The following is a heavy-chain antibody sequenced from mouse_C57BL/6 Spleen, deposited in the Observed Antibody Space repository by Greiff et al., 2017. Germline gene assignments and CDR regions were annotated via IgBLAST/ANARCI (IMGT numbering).Heavy chain of an antibody. V-gene: IGHV1-4*01. CDR2: INPSSGYT. J-gene: IGHJ2*01. CDR3: ARSGLYSNEGFDY. D-gene: IGHD2-5*01. Sequence: QVQLKESGAELARPGASVKMSCKASGYTFTSYTMHWVKQRPGQGLEWIGYINPSSGYTKYNQKFKDKATWTADKSSSTAYMQLSSLTSEDSAVYYCARSGLYSNEGFDYWGQGTTLTVSS. CDR1: GYTFTSYT.